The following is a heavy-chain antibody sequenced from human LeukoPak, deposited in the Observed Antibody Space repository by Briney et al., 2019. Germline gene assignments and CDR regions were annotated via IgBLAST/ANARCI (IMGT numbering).Heavy chain of an antibody. V-gene: IGHV3-48*03. Sequence: PGGSLRLSCAASGFTFSRYAMNWVRQTPGKGLEWVSYISSSDNTIYYADSVKGRFTISRDNAKNSLYLQMNSLRAEDTAVYYCAGEWSYYDSDYWGQGTLVTVSS. CDR1: GFTFSRYA. J-gene: IGHJ4*02. D-gene: IGHD1-26*01. CDR2: ISSSDNTI. CDR3: AGEWSYYDSDY.